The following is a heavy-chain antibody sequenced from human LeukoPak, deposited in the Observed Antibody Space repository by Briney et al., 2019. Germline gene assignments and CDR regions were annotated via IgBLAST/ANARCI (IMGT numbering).Heavy chain of an antibody. CDR3: AREGHTYGSDY. CDR1: GFTFSDYY. CDR2: VSQSGSTI. Sequence: PGGSLRLSCTASGFTFSDYYMSWIRQAPGRGLEWLSYVSQSGSTIYYADSVKARFTISRDNGKNSLYLQMNSLRAEDTGMYYCAREGHTYGSDYWGQGTLVTVSS. J-gene: IGHJ4*02. V-gene: IGHV3-11*01. D-gene: IGHD3-10*01.